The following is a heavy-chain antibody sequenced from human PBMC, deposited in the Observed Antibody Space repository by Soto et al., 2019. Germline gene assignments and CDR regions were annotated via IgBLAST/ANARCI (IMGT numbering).Heavy chain of an antibody. CDR1: GGSISSGGYY. CDR3: ARGPGSSSGLPSPNVDY. CDR2: IYYIGST. J-gene: IGHJ4*02. D-gene: IGHD6-6*01. V-gene: IGHV4-31*03. Sequence: PSETLSLTCTVSGGSISSGGYYWSWIRQHPGKGLEWIGYIYYIGSTYYNPSLKSRVTLSVDTSKNQFSLKLSSVTAADTAVYYCARGPGSSSGLPSPNVDYWGQGTLVT.